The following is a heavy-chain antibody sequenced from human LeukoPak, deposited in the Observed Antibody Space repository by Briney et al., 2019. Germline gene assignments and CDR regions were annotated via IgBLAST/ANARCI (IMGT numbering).Heavy chain of an antibody. V-gene: IGHV3-23*01. CDR3: AKRIAVAGPHRALDY. J-gene: IGHJ4*02. CDR2: ISGSGGST. CDR1: GFTFSSYG. D-gene: IGHD6-19*01. Sequence: GGSLRLSCAASGFTFSSYGMHWVRQAPGKGLEWVSAISGSGGSTFYADSVKGRFTISRDNSKNTLYLQMNSLRAEDMAVYYCAKRIAVAGPHRALDYWGQGTLITVSS.